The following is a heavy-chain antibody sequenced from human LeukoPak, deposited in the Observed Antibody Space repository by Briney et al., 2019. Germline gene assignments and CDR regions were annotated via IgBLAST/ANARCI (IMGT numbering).Heavy chain of an antibody. CDR3: ARDKVVSADNWFDP. Sequence: SETLSLTYTVSGGSISSYYWSWIRQPAGKALEWIGRIYTSGSTNYNPSLKSRVTMSVDTSKNQFSLKLSSVTAADTAVYYCARDKVVSADNWFDPWGQGTLVTVSS. CDR2: IYTSGST. CDR1: GGSISSYY. V-gene: IGHV4-4*07. J-gene: IGHJ5*02. D-gene: IGHD3-22*01.